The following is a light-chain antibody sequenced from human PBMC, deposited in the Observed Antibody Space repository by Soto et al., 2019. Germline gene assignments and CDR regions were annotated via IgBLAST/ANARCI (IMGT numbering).Light chain of an antibody. CDR1: QSVSSK. Sequence: EIVLTQSPGTLSVSPGERATLSCRASQSVSSKLAWYQQKPGQAPRLLFYGASTGATGIPARFSGSGSETEFTLSISSLQSEDFAVYYCQQYNNWPGTLGQGTTVDIK. CDR3: QQYNNWPGT. V-gene: IGKV3-15*01. J-gene: IGKJ1*01. CDR2: GAS.